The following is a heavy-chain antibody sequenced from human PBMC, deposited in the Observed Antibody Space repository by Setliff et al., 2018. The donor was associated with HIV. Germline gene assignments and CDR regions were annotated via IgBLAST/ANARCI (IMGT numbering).Heavy chain of an antibody. CDR3: TRQSPVAGSGAFDI. CDR2: IYTNGNT. CDR1: GGSISRGSYY. Sequence: SETLSLTCTVSGGSISRGSYYWSWIRQPAGKGLEWIGRIYTNGNTNYNPSLKSRITISLETSRNQFSLRVTSVTATDTAAYYCTRQSPVAGSGAFDIWGQGTMVTVSS. J-gene: IGHJ3*02. D-gene: IGHD6-19*01. V-gene: IGHV4-61*02.